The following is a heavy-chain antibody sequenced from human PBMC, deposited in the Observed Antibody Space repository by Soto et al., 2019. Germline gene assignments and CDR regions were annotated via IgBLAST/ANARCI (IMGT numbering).Heavy chain of an antibody. V-gene: IGHV4-4*01. Sequence: LSLTCGVSGGSISSYYWWSWVRQPPGRGLEWIGEIYHSGSTNYNPSLKSRVTISVDKSKDQFSLELTSVTAADTAVYFCARDRPSEYTYGSSGWSDTWGQGTLVTVSS. CDR2: IYHSGST. D-gene: IGHD5-18*01. CDR3: ARDRPSEYTYGSSGWSDT. J-gene: IGHJ5*02. CDR1: GGSISSYYW.